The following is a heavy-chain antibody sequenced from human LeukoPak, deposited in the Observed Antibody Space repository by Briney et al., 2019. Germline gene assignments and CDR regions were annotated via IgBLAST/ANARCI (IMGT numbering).Heavy chain of an antibody. J-gene: IGHJ5*02. CDR2: MNPDSGNT. V-gene: IGHV1-8*01. Sequence: GASVKVSGKASGYTFTSYEINWVRQATGQGLEWMGWMNPDSGNTGCAQKFQGRVTMTRKTSISTAYMELSSLKSEDTAVYYCARTPEAITFGGVIVIPANWFDPWGQGTLVIVSS. CDR1: GYTFTSYE. D-gene: IGHD3-16*02. CDR3: ARTPEAITFGGVIVIPANWFDP.